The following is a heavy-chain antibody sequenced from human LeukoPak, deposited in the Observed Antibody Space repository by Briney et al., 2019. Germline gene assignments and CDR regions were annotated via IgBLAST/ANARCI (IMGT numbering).Heavy chain of an antibody. J-gene: IGHJ4*02. Sequence: SETLSLTCTVSGVSISGFYWNWIRQPPRKGLEWVGYSHTGGSISSNPSLNSRVAFSMDTSKNQVSLRLNSVTATDTAVYYCARRRGGFGEGEFDYWGQGIPVTIST. D-gene: IGHD3-10*01. CDR2: SHTGGSI. V-gene: IGHV4-4*08. CDR1: GVSISGFY. CDR3: ARRRGGFGEGEFDY.